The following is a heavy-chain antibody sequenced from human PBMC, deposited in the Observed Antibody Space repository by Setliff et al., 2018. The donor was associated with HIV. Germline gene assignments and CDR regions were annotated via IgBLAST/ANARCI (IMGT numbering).Heavy chain of an antibody. D-gene: IGHD7-27*01. J-gene: IGHJ6*03. Sequence: KPSETLSLTCTVSGASISTHYWNWIRQPPGKGLEWIGYIFYSGSTNYNPSLKSRVTISVDTSKNQFSLKLSSVTAADTAVYYCARELGHYYYYMDVWGKGTTVTVSS. CDR1: GASISTHY. CDR3: ARELGHYYYYMDV. V-gene: IGHV4-59*11. CDR2: IFYSGST.